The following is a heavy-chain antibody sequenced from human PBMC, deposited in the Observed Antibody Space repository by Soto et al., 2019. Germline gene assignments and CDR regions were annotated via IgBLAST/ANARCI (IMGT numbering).Heavy chain of an antibody. V-gene: IGHV3-11*06. CDR3: ARSGDNYNVLDY. J-gene: IGHJ4*02. Sequence: GGSLRLSCEGSGFTSSDYYMSWIRQAPGRGLEWISYSSNSGTFTRYSDSVKGRFSISRDNTKNFLYLQMNSLRAEDTAVYYCARSGDNYNVLDYWGQGTPVTVSS. CDR2: SSNSGTFT. CDR1: GFTSSDYY. D-gene: IGHD3-10*02.